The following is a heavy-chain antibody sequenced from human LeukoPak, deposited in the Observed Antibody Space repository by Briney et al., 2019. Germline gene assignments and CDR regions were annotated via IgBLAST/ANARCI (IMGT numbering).Heavy chain of an antibody. Sequence: ASVKVFCKASGYTFTGYYMHWVRQAPGQGLEWMGWINPNSGGTNYAQKFQGRVTMTRDTSISTAYMELSRLRSDDTAVYYCARVYYYYYYYMDVWGKGTTVTVSS. V-gene: IGHV1-2*02. CDR3: ARVYYYYYYYMDV. CDR2: INPNSGGT. CDR1: GYTFTGYY. J-gene: IGHJ6*03.